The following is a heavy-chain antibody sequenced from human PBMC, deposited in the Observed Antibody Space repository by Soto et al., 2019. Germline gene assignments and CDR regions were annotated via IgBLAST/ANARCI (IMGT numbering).Heavy chain of an antibody. CDR2: INAGNGNT. J-gene: IGHJ6*02. D-gene: IGHD2-8*01. CDR1: GYTFTSYA. CDR3: AKNGQPPYYYYGLDV. Sequence: ASVKVSCKASGYTFTSYAMHWVRQAPGQRLEWMGWINAGNGNTKYSQKFQGRVTITRDTSASTAYMELRTLTSEDTAVYYCAKNGQPPYYYYGLDVWGQGTTVTVSS. V-gene: IGHV1-3*01.